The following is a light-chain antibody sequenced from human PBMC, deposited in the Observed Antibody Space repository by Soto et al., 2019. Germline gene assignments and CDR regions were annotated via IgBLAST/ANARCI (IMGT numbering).Light chain of an antibody. Sequence: QSVLTQPPSVSGAPGQRVTISCTGSSSNIGARYDVHWYQHLPGTAPKLLIYDNSNRPSGVPDRFSGSKSGTSASLAITGLQAEDEADYYCQSYDSSLSGSRVFGGGTKLTVL. CDR3: QSYDSSLSGSRV. CDR1: SSNIGARYD. J-gene: IGLJ3*02. V-gene: IGLV1-40*01. CDR2: DNS.